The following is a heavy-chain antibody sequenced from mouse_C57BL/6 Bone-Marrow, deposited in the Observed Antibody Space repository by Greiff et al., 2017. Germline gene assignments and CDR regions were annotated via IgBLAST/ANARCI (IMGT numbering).Heavy chain of an antibody. V-gene: IGHV5-12*01. D-gene: IGHD2-13*01. CDR1: GFTFSDYS. Sequence: EVQLVEPGAGLVQPGGSLKLSCAASGFTFSDYSMYWVRPTPEKRLEWVAYISNGGGCTNYPHTVKGQFTFSRDNAKSTLYLHMSRLSSEDTAMYYCARSCGLVTLDFWGQGTTLTVSS. J-gene: IGHJ2*01. CDR2: ISNGGGCT. CDR3: ARSCGLVTLDF.